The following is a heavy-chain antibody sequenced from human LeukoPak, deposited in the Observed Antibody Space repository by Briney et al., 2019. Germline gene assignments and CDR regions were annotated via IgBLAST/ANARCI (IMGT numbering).Heavy chain of an antibody. CDR1: GFTFSSYW. V-gene: IGHV3-7*01. CDR3: ARDRGYYYDSSGYYPPGAFDI. D-gene: IGHD3-22*01. CDR2: IKQDGSEK. J-gene: IGHJ3*02. Sequence: PGGSLRLSCAASGFTFSSYWMSWVRQAPGKGLEWVANIKQDGSEKYYVDSVKGRFTISRDNAKNSLYLQMNSLRAEDTAVYYCARDRGYYYDSSGYYPPGAFDIWGQGTMVTVSS.